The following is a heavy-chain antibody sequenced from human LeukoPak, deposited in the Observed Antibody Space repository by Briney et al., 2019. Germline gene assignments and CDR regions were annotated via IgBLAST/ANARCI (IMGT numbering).Heavy chain of an antibody. CDR3: ARGHFGLDY. Sequence: PGGSLRLSCAASGFTLSNYWMYWVRQAPGKGLVWVSRINSDGGRTTYADPVKGRFTISRDTAKNSLYLQMNSLRAEDMAVYYCARGHFGLDYWGQGTPVTVSS. CDR2: INSDGGRT. CDR1: GFTLSNYW. J-gene: IGHJ4*02. D-gene: IGHD3/OR15-3a*01. V-gene: IGHV3-74*01.